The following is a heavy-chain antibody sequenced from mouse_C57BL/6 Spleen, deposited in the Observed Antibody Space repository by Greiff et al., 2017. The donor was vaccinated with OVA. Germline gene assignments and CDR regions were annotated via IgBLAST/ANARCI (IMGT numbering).Heavy chain of an antibody. D-gene: IGHD1-1*01. CDR2: IDPEDGET. J-gene: IGHJ2*01. V-gene: IGHV14-2*01. CDR3: SSLVITTVVAFDY. Sequence: EVQLVESGAELVKPGASVKLSCTASGYNFTDYYMHWVKQRTEQGLEWIGRIDPEDGETNYAPKFQGKATLTADTSSNTAYLQLSSLTSEDTAVYYCSSLVITTVVAFDYWGQGTTLTVSS. CDR1: GYNFTDYY.